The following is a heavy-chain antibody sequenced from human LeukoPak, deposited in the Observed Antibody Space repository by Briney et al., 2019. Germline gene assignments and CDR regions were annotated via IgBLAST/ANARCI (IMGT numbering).Heavy chain of an antibody. CDR2: ISYDGSNK. CDR1: GFTFSSYG. Sequence: GGSLRLSCAASGFTFSSYGMHWVRQAPGKGLEWVAVISYDGSNKYYADSVKGRFTISGDNSKNTLYLQMNSLRAEDTAVYYCAKADYCSGGSCYSRFDYWGQGTLVTVSS. V-gene: IGHV3-30*18. D-gene: IGHD2-15*01. J-gene: IGHJ4*02. CDR3: AKADYCSGGSCYSRFDY.